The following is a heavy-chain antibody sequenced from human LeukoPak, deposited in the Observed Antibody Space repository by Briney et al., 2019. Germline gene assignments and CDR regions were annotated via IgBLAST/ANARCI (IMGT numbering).Heavy chain of an antibody. Sequence: GGSLRLSCAASGFTFSNYWMSWVRQAPGKGLEWVANIKQDESEKYYVESVKGRFTISRDNAKNSLYLQMESLRGEDTAVYYCAKGGGSSWYSPHYMDVWGKGTTVTVSS. V-gene: IGHV3-7*03. D-gene: IGHD6-13*01. CDR3: AKGGGSSWYSPHYMDV. J-gene: IGHJ6*03. CDR1: GFTFSNYW. CDR2: IKQDESEK.